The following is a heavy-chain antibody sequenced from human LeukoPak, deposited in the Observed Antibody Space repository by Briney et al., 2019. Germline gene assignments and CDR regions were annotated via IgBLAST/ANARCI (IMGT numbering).Heavy chain of an antibody. CDR1: GYTFTSYG. J-gene: IGHJ4*02. D-gene: IGHD3-9*01. CDR3: ARDGGGYDILTGYSPFDY. Sequence: ASVKVSCKASGYTFTSYGISWVRQAPGQGLEWMGWISAYNGNTNYAQKLQGRVTMTTDTSTSTAYMELRSLRSDDTAVYYCARDGGGYDILTGYSPFDYWGQGTLVTVSS. CDR2: ISAYNGNT. V-gene: IGHV1-18*01.